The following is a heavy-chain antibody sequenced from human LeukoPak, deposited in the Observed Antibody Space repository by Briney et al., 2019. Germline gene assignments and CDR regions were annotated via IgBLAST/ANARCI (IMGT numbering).Heavy chain of an antibody. V-gene: IGHV4-59*08. Sequence: SETLSLTCTVSGGSISSYYWSWIRQPPGKGLEWIGYIYYSGSTNYNHSLKSRVTISVDTSKNQFSLKLSSVTAADTAVYYCARLNVVVVAATIVSWFDPWGQGTLVTVSS. D-gene: IGHD2-15*01. CDR2: IYYSGST. CDR3: ARLNVVVVAATIVSWFDP. CDR1: GGSISSYY. J-gene: IGHJ5*02.